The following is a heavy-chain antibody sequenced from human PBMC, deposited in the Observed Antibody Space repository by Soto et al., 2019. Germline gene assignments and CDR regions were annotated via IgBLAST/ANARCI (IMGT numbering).Heavy chain of an antibody. CDR2: ISSSGSTI. D-gene: IGHD6-13*01. CDR3: AKFWDPIPATVDDY. Sequence: GGSLRLSCAASGFTFSDYYMSWIRQAPGKGLEWVSYISSSGSTIYYADSVKGRFTISRDNSKNSLYLQMNSPRAEDTAVYYCAKFWDPIPATVDDYWGQGTLVTVSS. V-gene: IGHV3-11*04. CDR1: GFTFSDYY. J-gene: IGHJ4*02.